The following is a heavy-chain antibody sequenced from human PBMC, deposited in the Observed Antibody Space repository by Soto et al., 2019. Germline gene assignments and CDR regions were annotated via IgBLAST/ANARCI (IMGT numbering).Heavy chain of an antibody. CDR1: GGSISSGDYY. J-gene: IGHJ5*02. D-gene: IGHD3-22*01. CDR2: IYYSGST. V-gene: IGHV4-30-4*01. Sequence: SETLSLTCTVSGGSISSGDYYWSWIRQPPGKGLEWIGYIYYSGSTYYNPSLKSRVTISVDTSKNQFSLKLSSVTAADTAVYYCARDPTPYITMIVPGEFYPWGQGTLVPVSS. CDR3: ARDPTPYITMIVPGEFYP.